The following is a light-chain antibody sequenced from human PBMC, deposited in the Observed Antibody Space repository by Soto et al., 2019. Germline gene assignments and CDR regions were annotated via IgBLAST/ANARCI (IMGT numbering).Light chain of an antibody. Sequence: ELVLTQSPGTLSLSVGERATLSCRASQSVSSSYLAWYQQKPGQAHRLLIYGAYSRATGIQDRFSGSGSGTDFTLTIRRLEPEDFAVYYCKQYGSSPRTFGQGTKVDIK. CDR1: QSVSSSY. V-gene: IGKV3-20*01. J-gene: IGKJ1*01. CDR3: KQYGSSPRT. CDR2: GAY.